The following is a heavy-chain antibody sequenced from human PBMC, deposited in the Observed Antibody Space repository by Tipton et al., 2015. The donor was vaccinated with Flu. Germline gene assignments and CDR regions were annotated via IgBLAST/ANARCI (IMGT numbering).Heavy chain of an antibody. J-gene: IGHJ4*02. CDR2: INHSGST. V-gene: IGHV4-34*01. CDR1: GGSFSGYY. CDR3: ASKVANWGVWEPLDY. Sequence: TLSLTCAVYGGSFSGYYWSWIRQPPGKGLEWIGEINHSGSTNYNPSLKSRVTISADTFKNQFSLKLSSVTAADTAVYYCASKVANWGVWEPLDYWGQGTLVPVSS. D-gene: IGHD7-27*01.